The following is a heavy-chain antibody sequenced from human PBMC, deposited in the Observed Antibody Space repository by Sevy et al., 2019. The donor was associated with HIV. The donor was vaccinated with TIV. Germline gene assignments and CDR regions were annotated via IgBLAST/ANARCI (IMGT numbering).Heavy chain of an antibody. V-gene: IGHV4-61*02. Sequence: SETLSLTCNVSGGSIRSGRYYWSWIRQPAGKGLEWIGRIYIRGTTNYNPSLKSRITMSVETSKNQLSLKLSSVTATDTAVYYCARELSDYGMDVWGQGTTVTVSS. CDR3: ARELSDYGMDV. J-gene: IGHJ6*02. CDR2: IYIRGTT. CDR1: GGSIRSGRYY.